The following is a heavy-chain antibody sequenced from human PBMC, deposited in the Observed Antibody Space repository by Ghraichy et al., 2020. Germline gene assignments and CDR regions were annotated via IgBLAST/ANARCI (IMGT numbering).Heavy chain of an antibody. D-gene: IGHD3-16*01. J-gene: IGHJ4*02. CDR2: ISSTSTTI. CDR1: GFTFNKYN. Sequence: GESLNISCAASGFTFNKYNLNWVRQAPGKGLEWLSYISSTSTTIYYADSVRGRFTISRHNAKNSLYLQMNSLKVEDTAVYYCAGGGYWGRGTLVTVAS. CDR3: AGGGY. V-gene: IGHV3-48*01.